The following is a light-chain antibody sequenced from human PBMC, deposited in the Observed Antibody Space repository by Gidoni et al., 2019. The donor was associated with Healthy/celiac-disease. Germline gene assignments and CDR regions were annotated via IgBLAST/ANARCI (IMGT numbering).Light chain of an antibody. CDR3: QQYNNWPPYT. V-gene: IGKV3-15*01. CDR2: CAS. CDR1: QSVSSN. Sequence: IVLTQSPATLSVSPGERATLSCRTSQSVSSNLALYQQKPGQAPRLLIYCASTRATGIPARFSGSGSGTEFTLTISSLQAEEFAGYYCQQYNNWPPYTFGQGTKLEIK. J-gene: IGKJ2*01.